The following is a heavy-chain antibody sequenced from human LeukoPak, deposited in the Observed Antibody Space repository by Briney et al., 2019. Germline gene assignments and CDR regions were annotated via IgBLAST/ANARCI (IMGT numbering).Heavy chain of an antibody. D-gene: IGHD6-19*01. CDR2: ISYDGSNK. CDR1: GFTFSSYA. V-gene: IGHV3-30-3*01. CDR3: ARDLQGAVAGTRRLPLDP. J-gene: IGHJ5*02. Sequence: GRSLRLSCAASGFTFSSYAMHWVRQAPGKGLEWVAVISYDGSNKYYADSVKGRFTISRDNSKNTLYLQMNSLRAEDTAVYYCARDLQGAVAGTRRLPLDPWGQGTLVTVSS.